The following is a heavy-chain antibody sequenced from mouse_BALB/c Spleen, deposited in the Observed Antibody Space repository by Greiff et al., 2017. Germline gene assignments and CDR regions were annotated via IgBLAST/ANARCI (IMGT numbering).Heavy chain of an antibody. CDR3: ARGDYYGNYFDY. J-gene: IGHJ2*01. D-gene: IGHD1-1*01. CDR1: GYTFTSYT. V-gene: IGHV1-4*02. CDR2: INPSSGYT. Sequence: LQESGAELARPGASVKMSCKASGYTFTSYTMHWVKQRPGQGLEWIGYINPSSGYTEYNQKFKDKTTLTADKSSSTAYMQLSSLTSEDSAVYYCARGDYYGNYFDYWGQGTTLTVSS.